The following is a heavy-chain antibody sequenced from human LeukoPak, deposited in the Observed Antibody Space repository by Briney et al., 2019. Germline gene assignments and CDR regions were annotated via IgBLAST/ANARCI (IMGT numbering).Heavy chain of an antibody. J-gene: IGHJ4*02. D-gene: IGHD6-19*01. CDR1: GYTFTGYY. V-gene: IGHV1-2*02. CDR3: ARAPKIPSIAVAGTFY. CDR2: INPNSGGT. Sequence: ASVKVSCKASGYTFTGYYMHWVRQAPGQGLEWMGWINPNSGGTNYAQKFQGRVTMTRDTSISTAYMELSRLRSDDTAVYYCARAPKIPSIAVAGTFYWGQGTLVTVSS.